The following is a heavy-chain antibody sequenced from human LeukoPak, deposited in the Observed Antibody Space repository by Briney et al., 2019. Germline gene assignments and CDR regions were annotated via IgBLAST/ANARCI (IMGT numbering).Heavy chain of an antibody. CDR2: ISGSGGST. D-gene: IGHD6-19*01. J-gene: IGHJ4*02. CDR3: VRSYPGIAVAGPFDY. Sequence: PGGSLRLSCAAPGFTFSSYAMSWVRQAPGKGLEWVSAISGSGGSTYYADSVKGRFTISRDNSKNTLYLQMNSLRAEDTAVYYCVRSYPGIAVAGPFDYWGQGTLVTVSS. CDR1: GFTFSSYA. V-gene: IGHV3-23*01.